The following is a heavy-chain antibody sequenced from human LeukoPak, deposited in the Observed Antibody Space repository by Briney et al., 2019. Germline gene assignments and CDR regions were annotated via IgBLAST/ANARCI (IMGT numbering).Heavy chain of an antibody. J-gene: IGHJ4*02. D-gene: IGHD6-6*01. CDR3: AKTDLTIAARPLDY. CDR1: GFTFTSRA. V-gene: IGHV3-23*01. Sequence: GGSLRLSCAASGFTFTSRAMSWVRQAPGKGLEWVSAISGSGGSTYYADSVKGRFTISRDNSKNTLYLQMHSLRAEATAVYYCAKTDLTIAARPLDYWGQGTLVTVSS. CDR2: ISGSGGST.